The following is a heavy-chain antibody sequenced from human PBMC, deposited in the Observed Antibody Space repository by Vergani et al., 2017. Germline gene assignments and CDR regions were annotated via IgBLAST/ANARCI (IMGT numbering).Heavy chain of an antibody. Sequence: EVQLVESGGGLVQPGGSLRLSCAASGFTFSSYSMNWVRQAPGKGLEWVSYISSSSSTIYYADSVKGRFTISRDNAKNSLYLQMNSLRDEDTVVYYCARDVSTYYDFWSGYYYYYGMDVWGQGTTVTVSS. V-gene: IGHV3-48*02. CDR1: GFTFSSYS. CDR3: ARDVSTYYDFWSGYYYYYGMDV. J-gene: IGHJ6*02. D-gene: IGHD3-3*01. CDR2: ISSSSSTI.